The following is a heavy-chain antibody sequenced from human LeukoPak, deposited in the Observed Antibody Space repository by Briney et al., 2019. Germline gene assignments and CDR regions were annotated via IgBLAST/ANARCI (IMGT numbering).Heavy chain of an antibody. Sequence: SQTLSLTCTVSGGSISSGGYYWSWIRQHPGKGLEWIGYIYYSGSTYYNPSLKSRVTISVDTSKNQFSLKLSSVTAADTAVYYCARGARITIFGVVKSYYGMDVWGQGTTVTVSS. CDR1: GGSISSGGYY. V-gene: IGHV4-31*03. CDR3: ARGARITIFGVVKSYYGMDV. CDR2: IYYSGST. D-gene: IGHD3-3*01. J-gene: IGHJ6*02.